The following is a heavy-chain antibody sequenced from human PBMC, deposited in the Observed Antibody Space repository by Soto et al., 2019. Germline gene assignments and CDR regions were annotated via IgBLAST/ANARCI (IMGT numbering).Heavy chain of an antibody. CDR2: INPSGGST. V-gene: IGHV1-46*03. CDR3: ARVGAIGAYVR. CDR1: GYTFTSYY. D-gene: IGHD1-26*01. Sequence: QVQLVQSGAEVKKPGASVKVSCKASGYTFTSYYMHWVRQAPGQGLEWMGIINPSGGSTSYAQKCQGRVTMTRDTSTSTVYMELSSLRSEDTAVYYCARVGAIGAYVRWGQGTLVTVSS. J-gene: IGHJ4*02.